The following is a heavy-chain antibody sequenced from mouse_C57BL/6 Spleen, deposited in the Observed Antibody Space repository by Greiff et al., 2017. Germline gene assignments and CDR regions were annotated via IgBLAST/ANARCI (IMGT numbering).Heavy chain of an antibody. CDR3: ARPSYDYDGAY. V-gene: IGHV5-6*01. D-gene: IGHD2-4*01. J-gene: IGHJ3*01. CDR2: ISSGGSYT. CDR1: GFTFSSYG. Sequence: EVKVVESGGDLVKPGGSLKLSCAASGFTFSSYGMSWVRQTPDKRLEWVATISSGGSYTYYPDSVKGRFTISRDNAKNTLYLQMSSLKSEDTAMYYCARPSYDYDGAYWGQGTLVTVSA.